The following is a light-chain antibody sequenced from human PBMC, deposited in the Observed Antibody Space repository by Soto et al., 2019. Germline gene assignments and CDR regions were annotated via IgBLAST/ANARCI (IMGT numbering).Light chain of an antibody. V-gene: IGLV2-14*01. Sequence: QSVLTQPASVSGSPGQSIAISCTGTSSVIGSYNYVSWYQQHPGKAPQLIIHEVSNRPSGISDHFSGSKSGNTASLTISGLRADDEADYYCSSHTTYSTRIFGTGNNVTVL. CDR1: SSVIGSYNY. CDR3: SSHTTYSTRI. J-gene: IGLJ1*01. CDR2: EVS.